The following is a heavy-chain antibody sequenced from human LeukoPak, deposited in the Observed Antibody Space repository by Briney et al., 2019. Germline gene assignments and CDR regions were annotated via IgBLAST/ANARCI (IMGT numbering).Heavy chain of an antibody. D-gene: IGHD2-21*01. CDR3: ARVSCGGDCYFDIPNDAFDI. Sequence: ASVKVSCKASGYTFTGYYMHWVRQAPGQGLEWMGWINPNSGGTNYAQKFQGRVTMTRDTSISTAYMELSRLRSDDTAVYYCARVSCGGDCYFDIPNDAFDIWGQGTMVTVSS. J-gene: IGHJ3*02. CDR1: GYTFTGYY. CDR2: INPNSGGT. V-gene: IGHV1-2*02.